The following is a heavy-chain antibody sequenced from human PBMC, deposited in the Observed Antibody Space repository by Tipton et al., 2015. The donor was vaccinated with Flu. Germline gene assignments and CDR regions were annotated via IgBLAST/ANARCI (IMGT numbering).Heavy chain of an antibody. D-gene: IGHD5-24*01. Sequence: TLSLTCTVSVVSISRSSYYWGWIRQPPGKGLEWIGSIYYSGSTYYNPSLKSRVTISVDTSRDHFSLKLSSVTAADTAVYYCAREVRRDGYNYCDYWGQGTLVTVSS. CDR2: IYYSGST. J-gene: IGHJ4*02. CDR1: VVSISRSSYY. CDR3: AREVRRDGYNYCDY. V-gene: IGHV4-39*02.